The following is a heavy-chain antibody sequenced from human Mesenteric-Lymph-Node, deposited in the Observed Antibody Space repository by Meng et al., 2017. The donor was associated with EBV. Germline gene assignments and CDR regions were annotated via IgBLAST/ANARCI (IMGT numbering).Heavy chain of an antibody. Sequence: QLELQESGPGLVKASETLSLTCTVSGGSISNSNFYWGWIRQPPGKGLEWIGSIFHSGSTYYNPSLKSRVTVSVDTSKNQFSLKLNSVTTADTAMYYCARPRRWLQSEFDFWGPGTLVTVSS. CDR2: IFHSGST. V-gene: IGHV4-39*01. J-gene: IGHJ4*02. CDR1: GGSISNSNFY. CDR3: ARPRRWLQSEFDF. D-gene: IGHD5-24*01.